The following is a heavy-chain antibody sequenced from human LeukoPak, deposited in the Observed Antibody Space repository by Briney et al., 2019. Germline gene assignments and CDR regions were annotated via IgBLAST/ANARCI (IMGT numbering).Heavy chain of an antibody. Sequence: GASVKVSCKASGYTFTSYDINWVRQATGQGLEWMGWMNPNSGNTGYAQKFQGRVTMTTDISTSTAYMELRSLRSDDTAVYYCARDGGSGWSINYYYGMDVWGQGTTVTVSS. V-gene: IGHV1-8*01. D-gene: IGHD6-19*01. CDR3: ARDGGSGWSINYYYGMDV. J-gene: IGHJ6*02. CDR2: MNPNSGNT. CDR1: GYTFTSYD.